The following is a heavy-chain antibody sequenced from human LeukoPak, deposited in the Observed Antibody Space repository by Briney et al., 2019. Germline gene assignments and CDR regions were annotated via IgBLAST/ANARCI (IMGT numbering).Heavy chain of an antibody. V-gene: IGHV4-30-4*08. CDR1: GGSISSGGYY. CDR2: IYYSGST. CDR3: ARDKDGYFDY. J-gene: IGHJ4*02. Sequence: TLSLTCTVSGGSISSGGYYWSWIRQHPGKGLEWIGYIYYSGSTYYNPSLKSRVTISVDTSENQFSLKLSSVTAADTAVYYCARDKDGYFDYWGQGTLVTVSS.